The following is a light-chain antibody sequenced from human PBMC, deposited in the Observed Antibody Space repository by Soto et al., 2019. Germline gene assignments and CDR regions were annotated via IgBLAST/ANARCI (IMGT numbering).Light chain of an antibody. CDR2: GNS. J-gene: IGLJ2*01. CDR3: QSYESGRTGRV. Sequence: QSVLTQPPSVSGAPGQRVTITCTGSSSNIGDGYDVHRYQQHTGTAPKLIINGNSSRHSRVPDRFAGSKSATSASLGITRLQAQDEADEDCQSYESGRTGRVFGGGTKLTVL. V-gene: IGLV1-40*01. CDR1: SSNIGDGYD.